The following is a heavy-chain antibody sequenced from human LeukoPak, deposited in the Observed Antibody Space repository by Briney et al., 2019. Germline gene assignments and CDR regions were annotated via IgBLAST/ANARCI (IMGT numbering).Heavy chain of an antibody. V-gene: IGHV1-18*01. CDR3: ASWTLGG. CDR2: ISAYNGNT. D-gene: IGHD3/OR15-3a*01. CDR1: GYTFTSYG. Sequence: ASVTLSCTASGYTFTSYGISWVRQAPGHGLEWMGWISAYNGNTNYAQKLQGRVTMTTDTSTSTAYMELRSLRSDDTAVYYCASWTLGGWGQGTLVTVSS. J-gene: IGHJ4*02.